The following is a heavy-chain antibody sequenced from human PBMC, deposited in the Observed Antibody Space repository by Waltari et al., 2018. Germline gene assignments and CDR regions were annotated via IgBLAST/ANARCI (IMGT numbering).Heavy chain of an antibody. CDR3: IRENIAAAGLES. CDR1: GFIFSSYW. CDR2: INYDGSST. Sequence: EVQLVESGGGLVQPGGSLRLSCVASGFIFSSYWMDWVRQAPGKGLVWVFRINYDGSSTTYADSVKGRFTISRDNDKNTLYLHMSSLRADDTAVYYCIRENIAAAGLESWGQGTLVTVSS. V-gene: IGHV3-74*01. D-gene: IGHD6-13*01. J-gene: IGHJ4*02.